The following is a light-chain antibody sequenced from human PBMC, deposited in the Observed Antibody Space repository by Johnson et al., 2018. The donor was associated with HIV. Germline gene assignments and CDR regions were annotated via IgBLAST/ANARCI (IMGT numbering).Light chain of an antibody. Sequence: QSVLTQSPSVSAAPGQKVTISCSGSTSNIGKMDVSWYQQFPGTVPKLLMYENDKRPSGIPDRFSGSKSGTSATLGITGLQTGDEADYYCGTWDSSLSADVFGTGTKVTVL. CDR1: TSNIGKMD. CDR3: GTWDSSLSADV. CDR2: END. V-gene: IGLV1-51*02. J-gene: IGLJ1*01.